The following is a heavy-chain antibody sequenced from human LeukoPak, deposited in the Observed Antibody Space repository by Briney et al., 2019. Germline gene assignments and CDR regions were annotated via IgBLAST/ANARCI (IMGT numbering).Heavy chain of an antibody. CDR2: ISTTGST. Sequence: SETLSLTCSVSSASITTHYWSWIRQPAGKGLEWIGRISTTGSTNYNPSLKSRVTMSVNTSKNQLSLKLSSVTVADGAVYYCTREIEMATQFDYWGRGTLVTVSS. CDR1: SASITTHY. CDR3: TREIEMATQFDY. J-gene: IGHJ4*02. V-gene: IGHV4-4*07. D-gene: IGHD5-24*01.